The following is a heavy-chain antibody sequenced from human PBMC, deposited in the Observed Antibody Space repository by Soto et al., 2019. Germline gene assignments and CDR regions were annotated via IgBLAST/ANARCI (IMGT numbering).Heavy chain of an antibody. J-gene: IGHJ4*02. Sequence: QVQLVESGGGVVQPGRSLRLSCAASGFTFSSYAMHWVRQAPGKGLEWVAVISYDGSNKYYADSVKGRFTISRDNSENTLYLQMNSLRAEDTAVYYCARDGKPFDYWGQGTLVTVSS. CDR2: ISYDGSNK. D-gene: IGHD1-26*01. V-gene: IGHV3-30-3*01. CDR1: GFTFSSYA. CDR3: ARDGKPFDY.